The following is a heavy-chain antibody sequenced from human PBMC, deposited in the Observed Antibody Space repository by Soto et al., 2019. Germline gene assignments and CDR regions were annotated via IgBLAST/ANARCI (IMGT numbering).Heavy chain of an antibody. D-gene: IGHD3-22*01. Sequence: ASVKVSCKASGYKFTEYCISWVRQAPGKGHEWMGGFDPEDGETIYAQKFQGRVTMTEDSSTDTACMELSSLSSEDTAVYYCATEVRYDSSGYYYGMVDPWGQGTLVTVSS. CDR1: GYKFTEYC. CDR2: FDPEDGET. V-gene: IGHV1-24*01. CDR3: ATEVRYDSSGYYYGMVDP. J-gene: IGHJ5*02.